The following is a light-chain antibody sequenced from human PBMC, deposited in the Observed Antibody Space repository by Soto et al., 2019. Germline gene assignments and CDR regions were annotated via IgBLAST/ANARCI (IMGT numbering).Light chain of an antibody. V-gene: IGKV3-20*01. Sequence: EIVLTQSPGTLSLSPGERATLSCRASQSVSNNYLAWYQQKPGQAPRLLLYGASNRATGIPDRFSGSGSGTDCTLTISRLEPEDFAVYYCQQYGSSGTFGQGTKVEIK. CDR3: QQYGSSGT. CDR2: GAS. CDR1: QSVSNNY. J-gene: IGKJ1*01.